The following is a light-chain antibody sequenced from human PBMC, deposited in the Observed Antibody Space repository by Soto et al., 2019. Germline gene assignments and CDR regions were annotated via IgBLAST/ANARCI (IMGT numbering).Light chain of an antibody. CDR1: QSISSW. CDR2: DAS. J-gene: IGKJ1*01. Sequence: DIQMTQSASTLSASGGDRVAITCRASQSISSWLAWYQQKPGKAPKLLIYDASSLESGVPSRFSGSGSGTEFTLTISRLQTDDFATYYCQQYNSYWTFGQGTKVDIK. CDR3: QQYNSYWT. V-gene: IGKV1-5*01.